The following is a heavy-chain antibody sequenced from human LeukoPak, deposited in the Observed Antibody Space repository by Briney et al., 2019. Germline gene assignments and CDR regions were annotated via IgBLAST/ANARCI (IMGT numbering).Heavy chain of an antibody. CDR1: GGSFSGYY. Sequence: SETLSLTCAVYGGSFSGYYWSWIRQPPGKGLEWIGEINHSGSTNYNPSLKSRVTISVDTSKNQFSLKLSSVTAADTAVHYCARGGRRRFDYWGQGTLVTVSS. CDR3: ARGGRRRFDY. CDR2: INHSGST. V-gene: IGHV4-34*01. J-gene: IGHJ4*02.